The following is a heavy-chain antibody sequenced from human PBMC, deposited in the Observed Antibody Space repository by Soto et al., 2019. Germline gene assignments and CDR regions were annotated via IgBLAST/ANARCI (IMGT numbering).Heavy chain of an antibody. V-gene: IGHV3-30*18. CDR2: ISYDGSNK. D-gene: IGHD2-2*01. CDR3: AKDPPLGYCSSTSCWGYGMDV. CDR1: GFTFSSYG. Sequence: QVQLVESGGGVVQPGRSLRLSCAASGFTFSSYGMHWVRQAPGKGLEWVAVISYDGSNKYYADSVKGRFTISRDNSKNTLYLQMNSLRAEDTAVYYCAKDPPLGYCSSTSCWGYGMDVWGQGTTVTVSS. J-gene: IGHJ6*02.